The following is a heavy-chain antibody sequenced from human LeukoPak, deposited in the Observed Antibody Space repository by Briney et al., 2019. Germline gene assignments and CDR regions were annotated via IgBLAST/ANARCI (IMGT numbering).Heavy chain of an antibody. Sequence: GGSLRLSCAASGFTFSSYAMHWVRQAPGKGLEWVAVISYDGSNKYYADSVRGRFTISRDNSKNTLYLQMNSLRAEDTAVYYRAKSAYGDYQDFDYWGQGTLVTVSS. CDR3: AKSAYGDYQDFDY. V-gene: IGHV3-30*04. CDR1: GFTFSSYA. CDR2: ISYDGSNK. D-gene: IGHD4-17*01. J-gene: IGHJ4*02.